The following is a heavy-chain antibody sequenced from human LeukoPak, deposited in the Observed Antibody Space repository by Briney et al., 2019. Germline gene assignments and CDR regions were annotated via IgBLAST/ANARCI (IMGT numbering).Heavy chain of an antibody. CDR3: GSGYYGSGPDY. J-gene: IGHJ4*02. CDR2: IYYSGSA. CDR1: GGSISSTYY. V-gene: IGHV4-39*01. Sequence: SEPLSLTCTVSGGSISSTYYWGWLRQPPGKGLDFIGSIYYSGSAYYNPSLKSRVTLSVDTSKNQLSLKLTSVTASDTAVYYCGSGYYGSGPDYWGQGTLVTVSS. D-gene: IGHD3-10*01.